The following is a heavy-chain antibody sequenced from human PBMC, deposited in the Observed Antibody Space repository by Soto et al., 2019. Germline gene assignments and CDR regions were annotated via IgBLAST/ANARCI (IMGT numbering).Heavy chain of an antibody. V-gene: IGHV3-30*14. J-gene: IGHJ3*01. D-gene: IGHD3-3*02. CDR1: GCTFSDYV. CDR2: MTYDGATE. CDR3: ARVRLSIAVNDALDV. Sequence: QVRLVESGGGVVQPGTSLRLSCAASGCTFSDYVIHWVRQAAGKGLEWVASMTYDGATEYYADSVKGRFTMSRDNSKRALSLQMNSLRPDDTAVYYCARVRLSIAVNDALDVWGQGTTVTVSS.